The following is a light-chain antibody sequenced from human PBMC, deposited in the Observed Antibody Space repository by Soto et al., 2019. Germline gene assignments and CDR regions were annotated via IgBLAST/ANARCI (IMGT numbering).Light chain of an antibody. V-gene: IGKV1-39*01. Sequence: DLQMTQSPSSLSASVGDRVSITCRANQTIRNFLQWYQQKPGKVPKFLIYAASSLVDGVPSRFSGSGSGADFTLTISSLQPEDFATYYCQQSYSIPYTFGQGTKLDIK. CDR1: QTIRNF. CDR3: QQSYSIPYT. CDR2: AAS. J-gene: IGKJ2*01.